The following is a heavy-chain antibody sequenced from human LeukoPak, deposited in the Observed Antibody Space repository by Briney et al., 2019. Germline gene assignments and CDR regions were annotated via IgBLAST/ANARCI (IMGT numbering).Heavy chain of an antibody. CDR2: INHSGST. J-gene: IGHJ1*01. CDR1: GGSFSGYY. D-gene: IGHD2-2*01. CDR3: ARGGYCSSTSCFKYFQH. Sequence: SETLSLTCAVYGGSFSGYYWSWIRPPPGKGREWIGEINHSGSTNYNPSLKSRVTISVDTSKNQFSLKLSSVTAADTAVYYCARGGYCSSTSCFKYFQHGGQGTLVTVSS. V-gene: IGHV4-34*01.